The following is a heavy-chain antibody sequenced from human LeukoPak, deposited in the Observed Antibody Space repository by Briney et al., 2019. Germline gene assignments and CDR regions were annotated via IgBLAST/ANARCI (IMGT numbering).Heavy chain of an antibody. Sequence: GGSLRLSCAASGFTFSSYAMSWVRQAPGKGLEWVSAISGSGGSTYYADSVKGRFTTSRDNSKNTLYLQMNSLRAEDTAVYYCAKAWRYGDYGPFDYWGQGTLVTVSS. J-gene: IGHJ4*02. CDR2: ISGSGGST. V-gene: IGHV3-23*01. D-gene: IGHD4-17*01. CDR1: GFTFSSYA. CDR3: AKAWRYGDYGPFDY.